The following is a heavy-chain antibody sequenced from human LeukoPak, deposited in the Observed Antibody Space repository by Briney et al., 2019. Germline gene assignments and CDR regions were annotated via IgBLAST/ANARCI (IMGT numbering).Heavy chain of an antibody. Sequence: ASVKVSCKASGYTFTGYYMHWVRQAPGQGLEWMGRINPNSGGTNYAQKFQGRVTMTRDTSISTAYMELSRLRSDDTAVYYCARERIGYSYGSIKSDYWGQGTPVTVSS. CDR2: INPNSGGT. D-gene: IGHD5-18*01. CDR1: GYTFTGYY. CDR3: ARERIGYSYGSIKSDY. V-gene: IGHV1-2*06. J-gene: IGHJ4*02.